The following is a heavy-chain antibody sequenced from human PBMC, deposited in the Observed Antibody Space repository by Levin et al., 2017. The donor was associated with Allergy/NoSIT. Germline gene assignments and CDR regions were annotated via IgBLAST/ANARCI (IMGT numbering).Heavy chain of an antibody. CDR1: GGTFSSYA. V-gene: IGHV1-69*13. Sequence: SVKVSCKASGGTFSSYAISWVRQAPGQGLEWMGGIIPIFGTANYAQKFQGRVTITADESTSTAYMELSSLRSEDTAVYYCARGRDIVLMVYAIKEYYYGMDVWGQGTTVTVSS. CDR2: IIPIFGTA. CDR3: ARGRDIVLMVYAIKEYYYGMDV. D-gene: IGHD2-8*01. J-gene: IGHJ6*02.